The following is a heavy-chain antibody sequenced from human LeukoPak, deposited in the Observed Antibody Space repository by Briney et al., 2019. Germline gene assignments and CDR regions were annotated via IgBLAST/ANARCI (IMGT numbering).Heavy chain of an antibody. CDR1: GFTFSSYE. J-gene: IGHJ1*01. CDR2: ISSSGTTI. Sequence: PGGSLRLSCAASGFTFSSYEMNWVRQAPGKGLEWVSYISSSGTTIYYADSVKGRLTISRDNSKTTLYLQMNSLRAEDTAVYYCATVSSSWLGYFQHWGQGTLVTVSS. D-gene: IGHD6-13*01. V-gene: IGHV3-48*03. CDR3: ATVSSSWLGYFQH.